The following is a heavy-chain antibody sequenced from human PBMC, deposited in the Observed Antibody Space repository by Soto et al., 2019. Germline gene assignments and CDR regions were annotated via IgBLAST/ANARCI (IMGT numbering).Heavy chain of an antibody. CDR2: IYYSGST. D-gene: IGHD2-15*01. V-gene: IGHV4-31*03. Sequence: PSETLSLTCTVSGGSISSGGYYWSWIRQHPGKGLEWIGYIYYSGSTYYNPSLKSRVTISVDTSKNQFSLKLSSVTAADTAVYYCARDLVRPGGYSYYYYGMDVWGQGTTVTVSS. CDR3: ARDLVRPGGYSYYYYGMDV. CDR1: GGSISSGGYY. J-gene: IGHJ6*02.